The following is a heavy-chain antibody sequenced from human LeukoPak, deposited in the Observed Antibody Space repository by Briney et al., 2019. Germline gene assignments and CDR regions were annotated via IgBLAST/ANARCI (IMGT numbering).Heavy chain of an antibody. CDR1: GFTFSNSW. V-gene: IGHV3-7*03. CDR3: ARDRISDYGQYYYYGMDV. CDR2: IKQDGSEK. D-gene: IGHD4-17*01. J-gene: IGHJ6*02. Sequence: GGSLRLSCAASGFTFSNSWMNWVRQAPGKGLEWVANIKQDGSEKYYVDSVKGRFTISRDNAKNSLYLQMNSLRAEDTAVYYCARDRISDYGQYYYYGMDVWGQGTTVTVSS.